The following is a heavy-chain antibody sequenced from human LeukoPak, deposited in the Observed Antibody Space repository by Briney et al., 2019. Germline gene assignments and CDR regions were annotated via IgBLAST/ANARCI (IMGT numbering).Heavy chain of an antibody. J-gene: IGHJ5*02. CDR1: GFTFSSYS. Sequence: PGGSLRLSCAASGFTFSSYSMNWVRQAPGKGLEWVSSISSSSSYIYYADSVKGRFTISRDNAKYSLYLQMNSLRAEDTAVYYCARVPRYDGGSGGFDPWGQGTLVTVSS. D-gene: IGHD3-16*01. CDR3: ARVPRYDGGSGGFDP. V-gene: IGHV3-21*01. CDR2: ISSSSSYI.